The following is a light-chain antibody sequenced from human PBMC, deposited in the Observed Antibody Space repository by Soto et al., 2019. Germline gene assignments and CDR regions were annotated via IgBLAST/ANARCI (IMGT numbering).Light chain of an antibody. Sequence: ALQMTQSPSSLSASVGERVTITCRASQGIRNDLGWYQQKPGKAPKLLIYAASSLQSGVPSRFSGSGSDTDFTLTISSLQPEDFATYYCLQDYNYPRTFGQGTKVEIK. V-gene: IGKV1-6*01. J-gene: IGKJ1*01. CDR1: QGIRND. CDR3: LQDYNYPRT. CDR2: AAS.